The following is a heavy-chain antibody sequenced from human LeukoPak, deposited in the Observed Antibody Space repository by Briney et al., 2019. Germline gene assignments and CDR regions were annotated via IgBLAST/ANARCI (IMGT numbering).Heavy chain of an antibody. CDR3: ARVRYSSGWYDY. D-gene: IGHD6-19*01. Sequence: SVKVSCKASGGTFSSYAISWVRQAPGQGLEWMGRIIPIFGTANYAQKLKGRVTITTDESTRRDYMEVSSLRSQDTAVYYCARVRYSSGWYDYWGQGTLVTVSS. CDR1: GGTFSSYA. CDR2: IIPIFGTA. J-gene: IGHJ4*02. V-gene: IGHV1-69*05.